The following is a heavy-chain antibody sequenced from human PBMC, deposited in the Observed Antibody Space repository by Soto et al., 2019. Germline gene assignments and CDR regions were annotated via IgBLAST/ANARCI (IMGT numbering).Heavy chain of an antibody. CDR2: ISAYNGNT. J-gene: IGHJ4*02. V-gene: IGHV1-18*01. Sequence: ASVKVSCKASGFTFTSYGISWVRQAPGQGLEWMGWISAYNGNTNYAQKLQGRVTMTTDTSTSTAYMELRSLRSDDTAVYYCARDYYYDSSGYYGVYFDYWGQGTLVTVSS. CDR3: ARDYYYDSSGYYGVYFDY. D-gene: IGHD3-22*01. CDR1: GFTFTSYG.